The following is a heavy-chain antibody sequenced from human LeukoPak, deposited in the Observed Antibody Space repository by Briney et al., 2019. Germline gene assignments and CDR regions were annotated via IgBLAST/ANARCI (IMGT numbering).Heavy chain of an antibody. D-gene: IGHD6-25*01. J-gene: IGHJ4*02. Sequence: GGSLRLSCAASGFTFDDYTMHWVRQAPGKGLEWVSLITWNGGATFYADSVKGRFTISRDNSKISLSLQMDSLRTEDTALYYCAKEKRRLVDYWGQGTLVTVSS. CDR1: GFTFDDYT. CDR3: AKEKRRLVDY. CDR2: ITWNGGAT. V-gene: IGHV3-43*01.